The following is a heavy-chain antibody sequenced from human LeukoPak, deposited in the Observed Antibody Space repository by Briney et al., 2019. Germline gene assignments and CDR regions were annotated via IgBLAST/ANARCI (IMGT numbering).Heavy chain of an antibody. V-gene: IGHV1-2*02. Sequence: ASVKVSCKASAYTFTGYYMHWVRQAPGQGLEWMGWINPNSAGTNYAQKFQGRVTMTRDTSISTAYMELSRLRCDDTAVYYCARGGRFLEWTSNSYNWFDPWGQGTLVTVSS. J-gene: IGHJ5*02. CDR1: AYTFTGYY. CDR3: ARGGRFLEWTSNSYNWFDP. CDR2: INPNSAGT. D-gene: IGHD3-3*01.